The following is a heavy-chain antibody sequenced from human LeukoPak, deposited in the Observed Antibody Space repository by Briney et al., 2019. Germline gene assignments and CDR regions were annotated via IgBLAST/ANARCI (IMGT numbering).Heavy chain of an antibody. J-gene: IGHJ4*02. CDR2: TSWNSGSI. CDR1: GFTFDDYA. D-gene: IGHD5-12*01. V-gene: IGHV3-9*01. Sequence: GGSLRLSCAASGFTFDDYAMHWVRQAPGKGLEWVSGTSWNSGSIGYADSVKGRFTISRDNAKNSLYLQMNSLRAEDTALYYCAKDSSGGYGTDFDYWGQGTLVTVSS. CDR3: AKDSSGGYGTDFDY.